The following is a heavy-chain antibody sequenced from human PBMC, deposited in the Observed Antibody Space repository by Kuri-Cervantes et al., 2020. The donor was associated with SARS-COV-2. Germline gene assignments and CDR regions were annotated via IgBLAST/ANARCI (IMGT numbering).Heavy chain of an antibody. D-gene: IGHD2-21*01. J-gene: IGHJ4*02. V-gene: IGHV1-69*13. CDR2: IIPIFGTA. Sequence: SVKVSCKVSGYTLTELSMHWVRQAPGKGLEWMGGIIPIFGTANYAQKFQGRVTITADESTSTAYMELSSLRSEDTAVYYCARGGGYCGGDCPDEYYFDYWGQGTLVTVSS. CDR3: ARGGGYCGGDCPDEYYFDY. CDR1: GYTLTELS.